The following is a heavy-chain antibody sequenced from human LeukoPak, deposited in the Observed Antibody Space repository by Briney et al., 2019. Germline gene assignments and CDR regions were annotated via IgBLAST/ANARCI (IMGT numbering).Heavy chain of an antibody. Sequence: GGSLRLSCAASGFTFSSYSMNWVRQAPGKGLEWVSSISSSSYIYYADSVKGRFTISRDNAKNSLYLQMNSLRAEDTAVYYCARGRRAGYYDFWSGYSDYFDYWGQGTLVTVSS. CDR1: GFTFSSYS. J-gene: IGHJ4*02. D-gene: IGHD3-3*01. CDR2: ISSSSYI. V-gene: IGHV3-21*01. CDR3: ARGRRAGYYDFWSGYSDYFDY.